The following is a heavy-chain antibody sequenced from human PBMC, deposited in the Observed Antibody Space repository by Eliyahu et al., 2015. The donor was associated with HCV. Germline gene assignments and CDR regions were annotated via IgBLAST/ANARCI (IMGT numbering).Heavy chain of an antibody. D-gene: IGHD5-12*01. CDR1: GFTVSGNY. CDR2: IYSGGST. J-gene: IGHJ4*02. V-gene: IGHV3-66*01. CDR3: ARDYSGYGFIDY. Sequence: EVQLVESGGGLVQPGGSLRVSCSAXGFTVSGNYMSWVRQAPGKGLEWVSVIYSGGSTYYADSVKGRFTISRDNSKNTLYLQMNSLRAEDTAVYYCARDYSGYGFIDYWGQGTLVTVSS.